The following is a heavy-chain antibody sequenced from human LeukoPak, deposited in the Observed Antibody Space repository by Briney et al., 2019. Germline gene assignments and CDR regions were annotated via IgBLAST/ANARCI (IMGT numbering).Heavy chain of an antibody. CDR1: GFTFSSYA. Sequence: PGGSLRLSCAASGFTFSSYAMHWVRQAPGKGLEWVAIISYDGSKKYYLDSVKGRFTISRDNSKNTLDLQMNSLRVEDTAVYYCAKPRTLDYGDYPHPFDYWGQGTLVTVSS. CDR2: ISYDGSKK. V-gene: IGHV3-30*04. J-gene: IGHJ4*02. D-gene: IGHD4-17*01. CDR3: AKPRTLDYGDYPHPFDY.